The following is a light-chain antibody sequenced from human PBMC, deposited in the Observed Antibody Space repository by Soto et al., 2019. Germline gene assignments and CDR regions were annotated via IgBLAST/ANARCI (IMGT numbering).Light chain of an antibody. CDR3: QQHNTWPTT. Sequence: EIVLTQSPDTLSVSPGAPATLSCRASESASFNVEWYQQKLGQAPRLLVYDASTRATGIAARFSGAASGTEFTLTISSLQSEDFAGYICQQHNTWPTTFGGGTRVDMK. CDR2: DAS. CDR1: ESASFN. V-gene: IGKV3-15*01. J-gene: IGKJ4*01.